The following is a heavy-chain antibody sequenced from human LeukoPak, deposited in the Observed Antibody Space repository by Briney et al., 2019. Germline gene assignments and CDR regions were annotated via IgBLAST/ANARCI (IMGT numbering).Heavy chain of an antibody. D-gene: IGHD2-2*01. CDR2: ISWNSGRI. J-gene: IGHJ3*02. V-gene: IGHV3-9*01. CDR1: GFTVSSNY. CDR3: AGAAPGYCSSTSCLGTFDI. Sequence: PGGSLRLSCAASGFTVSSNYMSWVRQAPGKGLEWVSGISWNSGRIGYADSVKGRFTISRDNAKNSLYLQMNSLRTEDTAVYYYAGAAPGYCSSTSCLGTFDIWGQGTMVTVSS.